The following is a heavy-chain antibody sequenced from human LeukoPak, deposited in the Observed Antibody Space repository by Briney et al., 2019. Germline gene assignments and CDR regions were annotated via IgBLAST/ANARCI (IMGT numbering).Heavy chain of an antibody. J-gene: IGHJ6*02. CDR2: IIPIFGTA. CDR1: GGTFSNYA. Sequence: SVEVSCKASGGTFSNYAICWVRQAPGQGLEWMGGIIPIFGTANYAQEFQGRLTITADESTSTAYMELSSLRSEDTAMYYCARETTPSMVRGEFYYGFDVWGQGTTVTVSS. V-gene: IGHV1-69*01. D-gene: IGHD3-10*01. CDR3: ARETTPSMVRGEFYYGFDV.